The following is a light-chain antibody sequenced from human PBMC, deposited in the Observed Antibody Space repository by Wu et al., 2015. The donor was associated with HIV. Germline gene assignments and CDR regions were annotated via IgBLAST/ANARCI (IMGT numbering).Light chain of an antibody. J-gene: IGKJ1*01. CDR1: QSLSSSH. CDR2: AAS. Sequence: EIVLTQSPGTLSLSPGERATLSCRASQSLSSSHLVWYQQKPGQAPRLLIYAASSRATGIPDRFSGSGSGTDFTLTISRVEPEDFAVYYCQQYGTSPRTFGQGTKVEIK. V-gene: IGKV3-20*01. CDR3: QQYGTSPRT.